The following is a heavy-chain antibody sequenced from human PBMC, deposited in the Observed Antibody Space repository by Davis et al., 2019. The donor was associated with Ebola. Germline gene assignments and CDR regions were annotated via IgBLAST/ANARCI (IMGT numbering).Heavy chain of an antibody. CDR3: ARGSRSADAFDI. D-gene: IGHD3-10*01. CDR2: MNPNSGDT. V-gene: IGHV1-8*01. CDR1: GYTFTSYD. Sequence: ASVKVSCKASGYTFTSYDINWVRQSTGQGLEWLGWMNPNSGDTGYAQKFQGRVTMTRDTSTSTVYMELSSLRSEDTAVYYCARGSRSADAFDIWGQGTMVTVSS. J-gene: IGHJ3*02.